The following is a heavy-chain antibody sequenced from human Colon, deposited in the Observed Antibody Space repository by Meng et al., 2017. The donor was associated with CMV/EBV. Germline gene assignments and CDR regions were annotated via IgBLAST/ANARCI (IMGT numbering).Heavy chain of an antibody. CDR3: AVDSSGSNDAFDI. CDR1: DYTFDSYY. V-gene: IGHV1-18*04. J-gene: IGHJ3*02. CDR2: ISGFNGKT. D-gene: IGHD3-22*01. Sequence: ASVKVSCKASDYTFDSYYITFVRQAPGQGLEWMGWISGFNGKTKHAQKVQGRVTLTTDTSTSTAYMELRSLTSDDTALYYCAVDSSGSNDAFDIWGQGTMVTVSS.